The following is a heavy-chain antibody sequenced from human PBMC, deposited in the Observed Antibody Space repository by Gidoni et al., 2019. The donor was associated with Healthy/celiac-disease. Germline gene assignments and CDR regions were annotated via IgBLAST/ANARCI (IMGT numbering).Heavy chain of an antibody. Sequence: QVQLQESGPGLVKPSQTLSLTCTVSGGSISSGSYYWSWIRQPAGKGLEWIGRIYTRGSTNYNPSLKRRVTISVDTSKNQFSLKLSSVTAADTAVYYCARDQTITIFGVVIISSWFDPWGQGTLVTVSS. D-gene: IGHD3-3*01. J-gene: IGHJ5*02. CDR3: ARDQTITIFGVVIISSWFDP. CDR2: IYTRGST. V-gene: IGHV4-61*02. CDR1: GGSISSGSYY.